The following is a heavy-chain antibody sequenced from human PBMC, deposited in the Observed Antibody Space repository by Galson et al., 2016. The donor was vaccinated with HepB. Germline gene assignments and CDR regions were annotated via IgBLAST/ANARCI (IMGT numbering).Heavy chain of an antibody. V-gene: IGHV3-9*01. J-gene: IGHJ4*02. CDR3: AKDTSYSSSWFYFDY. D-gene: IGHD6-13*01. CDR2: ISWNSGRI. CDR1: GFTFDVYA. Sequence: SLRLSCAASGFTFDVYAMHWVRQAPGKGLEWVSGISWNSGRIGYVDSVKGRFTISGDNAKNSLFLQMNSLRPEDTALYYCAKDTSYSSSWFYFDYWGQGALVTVSS.